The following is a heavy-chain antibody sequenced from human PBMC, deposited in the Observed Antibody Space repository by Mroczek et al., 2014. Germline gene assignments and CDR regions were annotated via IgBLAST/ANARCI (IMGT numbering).Heavy chain of an antibody. Sequence: VQLLESGPGLVKPSETLSLTCTVSGGSISSYYWSWIRQPPGRGLEWIGYIYYSGSTNYNPSLKSRVTISVDTSKNQFSLKLSSVTAADTAVYYCARDLKRDRAAANLGDGDENWFDPWGQGTLVTVSS. CDR2: IYYSGST. D-gene: IGHD4-17*01. V-gene: IGHV4-59*01. CDR3: ARDLKRDRAAANLGDGDENWFDP. CDR1: GGSISSYY. J-gene: IGHJ5*02.